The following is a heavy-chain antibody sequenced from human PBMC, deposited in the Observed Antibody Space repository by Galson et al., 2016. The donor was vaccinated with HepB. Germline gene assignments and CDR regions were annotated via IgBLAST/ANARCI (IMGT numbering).Heavy chain of an antibody. Sequence: SVKVSCKASEGTFSSYTITWVRQAPGQGLEWMGGIIPMFGTANYAQKLQGRVTITADKSTSTAYMELSSLRSEDTAVYYCARDRPSHAQYYFDPWGQGVLVSFSS. V-gene: IGHV1-69*06. CDR3: ARDRPSHAQYYFDP. J-gene: IGHJ4*02. CDR2: IIPMFGTA. CDR1: EGTFSSYT.